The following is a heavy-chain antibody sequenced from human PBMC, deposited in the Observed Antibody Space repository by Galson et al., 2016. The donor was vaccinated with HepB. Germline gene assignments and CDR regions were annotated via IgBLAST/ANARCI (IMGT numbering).Heavy chain of an antibody. CDR1: GFTFSSYG. Sequence: SLRLSCAASGFTFSSYGMHWVRQTPGTGLEWVAVISYDGSNKYYADSVKGRFTISRDNSKNTLYLQMNSLLAEDTAVYYCAKDGYYYDSSDYYTYYFDYWGQGTLVTVSS. CDR3: AKDGYYYDSSDYYTYYFDY. V-gene: IGHV3-30*18. J-gene: IGHJ4*02. D-gene: IGHD3-22*01. CDR2: ISYDGSNK.